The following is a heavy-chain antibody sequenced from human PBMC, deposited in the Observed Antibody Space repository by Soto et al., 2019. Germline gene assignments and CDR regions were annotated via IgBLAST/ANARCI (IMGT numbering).Heavy chain of an antibody. CDR2: INHSGST. D-gene: IGHD6-6*01. CDR3: ARGMYSSSPTLNYYYYYMDV. J-gene: IGHJ6*03. Sequence: SETLSLTCAVYGGSFSGYYWSWIRQPPGKGLEWIGEINHSGSTNYNPSLKSRVTISVDTSKNQFSLKLNSVTAADTAVYYCARGMYSSSPTLNYYYYYMDVWGKGTTVTVSS. CDR1: GGSFSGYY. V-gene: IGHV4-34*01.